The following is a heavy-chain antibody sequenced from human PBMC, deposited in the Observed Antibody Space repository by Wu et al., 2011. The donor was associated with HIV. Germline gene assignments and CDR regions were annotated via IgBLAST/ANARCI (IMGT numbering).Heavy chain of an antibody. CDR3: ARVTGDLGWFDP. D-gene: IGHD7-27*01. CDR2: INPNSGGT. CDR1: GYTFSGYY. Sequence: QVQLVQSGAEVKKPGASVKVSCEASGYTFSGYYIHWVRQAPGQGLEWMGWINPNSGGTNYAQKFQGRVTMTRDTSINTAYMELIRLRSDDTAVYYCARVTGDLGWFDPWGQGTLVTVSS. J-gene: IGHJ5*02. V-gene: IGHV1-2*02.